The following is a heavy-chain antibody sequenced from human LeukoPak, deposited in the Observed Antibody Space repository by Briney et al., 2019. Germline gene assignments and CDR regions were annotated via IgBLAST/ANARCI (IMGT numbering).Heavy chain of an antibody. J-gene: IGHJ6*02. V-gene: IGHV4-31*03. Sequence: SETLSLTCTVSGGSISSGGYYWSWIRQHPGKGLEWIGYIYYSGSTYYNPSLKSRVTISVDTSKNQFSLKLSSVTAADTAVYYCARYSGVLYGMDVWGQGTTVTVSS. D-gene: IGHD4/OR15-4a*01. CDR2: IYYSGST. CDR1: GGSISSGGYY. CDR3: ARYSGVLYGMDV.